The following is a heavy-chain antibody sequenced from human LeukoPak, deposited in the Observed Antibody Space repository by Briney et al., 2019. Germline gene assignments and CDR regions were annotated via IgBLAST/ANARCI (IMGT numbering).Heavy chain of an antibody. CDR2: ISSSSSTI. D-gene: IGHD6-13*01. Sequence: GGSLRLSCAASEFTFSTYSMDWVRQAPGKGLEWVSYISSSSSTIYYADSVKGRFTISRDNARNSLYLQMNSLRDEDTAVYYCARALRIAAAGPYQSAFDIWGQGTMVTVSS. V-gene: IGHV3-48*02. J-gene: IGHJ3*02. CDR3: ARALRIAAAGPYQSAFDI. CDR1: EFTFSTYS.